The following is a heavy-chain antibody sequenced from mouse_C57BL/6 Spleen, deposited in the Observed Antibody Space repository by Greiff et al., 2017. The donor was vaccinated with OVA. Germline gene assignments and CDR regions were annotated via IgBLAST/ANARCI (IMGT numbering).Heavy chain of an antibody. V-gene: IGHV1-76*01. CDR2: IYPGSGNT. CDR1: GYTFTDYY. Sequence: QVQLQQSGAELVRPGASVKLSCKASGYTFTDYYINWVKQRPGQGLEWIARIYPGSGNTYYNEKFKGKATLTAEKSSSTAYMQLSSLTSEDSAVYFCARLSPVTNDYWGQGTTLTVSS. CDR3: ARLSPVTNDY. J-gene: IGHJ2*01. D-gene: IGHD2-5*01.